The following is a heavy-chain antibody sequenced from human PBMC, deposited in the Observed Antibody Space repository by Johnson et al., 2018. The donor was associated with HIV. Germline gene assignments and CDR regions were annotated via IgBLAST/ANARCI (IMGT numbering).Heavy chain of an antibody. CDR2: IRYDGSNK. D-gene: IGHD4-17*01. J-gene: IGHJ3*02. CDR1: GFTFSSYG. CDR3: ARPGGDYSAFDI. Sequence: QMLLVESGGGVVQPGGSLRLSCAASGFTFSSYGMHWVRQAPGKGLEWVAFIRYDGSNKYYADSVKGRFTISRDNSKNTLYLQMNNLRAGDTAVYYCARPGGDYSAFDIWGQGTMVTVSS. V-gene: IGHV3-30*02.